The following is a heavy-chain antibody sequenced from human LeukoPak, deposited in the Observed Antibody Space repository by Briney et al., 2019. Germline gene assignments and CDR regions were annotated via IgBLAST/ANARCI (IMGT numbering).Heavy chain of an antibody. Sequence: NPSETLSLTCTVSGGSISSYYWSWIRQPAGKGLEWIGRIYTSGSTNYNPSLKSRVTISVDTSKNQFSLKLSSVTAADTAVYHCAREVYSSGWRFFDYWGQGTLVTVSS. D-gene: IGHD6-19*01. V-gene: IGHV4-4*07. J-gene: IGHJ4*02. CDR1: GGSISSYY. CDR2: IYTSGST. CDR3: AREVYSSGWRFFDY.